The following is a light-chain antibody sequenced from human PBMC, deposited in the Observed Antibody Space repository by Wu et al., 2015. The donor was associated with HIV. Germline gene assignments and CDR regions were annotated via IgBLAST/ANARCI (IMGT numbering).Light chain of an antibody. V-gene: IGKV3-11*01. J-gene: IGKJ1*01. CDR1: QSISSY. CDR3: QQRSNWPPRT. CDR2: DAS. Sequence: EIVLTQSPATLSLSRGERATLSCRASQSISSYLAWYQQKPGQAPRLLIYDASNRATGIPARFSGSGSGTDFTLTISSLEPEDFAVYYCQQRSNWPPRTFGQGTKVE.